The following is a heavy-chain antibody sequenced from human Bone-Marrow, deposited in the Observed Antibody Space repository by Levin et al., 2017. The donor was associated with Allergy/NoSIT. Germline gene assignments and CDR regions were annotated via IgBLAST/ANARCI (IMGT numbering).Heavy chain of an antibody. J-gene: IGHJ4*02. Sequence: TPSETLSLTCTVSGGSVSFGDYYWSWIRQPPGKGLQWIGYTSYSGSPYYSPSLKSRINISIDTSKNQLSLKLSSVTAADTAVYFCARGAGYDSTWYWDSWGQGTLATVSS. CDR1: GGSVSFGDYY. CDR2: TSYSGSP. CDR3: ARGAGYDSTWYWDS. V-gene: IGHV4-30-4*01. D-gene: IGHD2-2*01.